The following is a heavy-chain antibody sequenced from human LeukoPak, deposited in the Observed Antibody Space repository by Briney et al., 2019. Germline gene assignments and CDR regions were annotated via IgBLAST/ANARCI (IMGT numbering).Heavy chain of an antibody. CDR2: IYTSGST. CDR3: ARSPPLVSTSDAFDI. CDR1: GGSLSSYY. Sequence: SETLSLTCTVSGGSLSSYYWRWIRQPAGKGLEWIGRIYTSGSTNYNPSLKSRVTISVDKSKNQFPLKLSSVTAADTAVYYCARSPPLVSTSDAFDIWGQGTMVTVSS. V-gene: IGHV4-4*07. D-gene: IGHD5/OR15-5a*01. J-gene: IGHJ3*02.